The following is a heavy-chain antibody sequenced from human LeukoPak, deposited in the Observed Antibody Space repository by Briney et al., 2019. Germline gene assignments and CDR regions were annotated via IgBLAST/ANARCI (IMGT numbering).Heavy chain of an antibody. CDR3: ARDNTGYWTFDY. V-gene: IGHV4-31*03. Sequence: SETLSLTCTVSGGSINSGGYYWSWIRQHPGEGLEWIGYIYYSGSTYYNLSLKSRVTISIDTSKNQFPLKLTSVTAADTAVYYCARDNTGYWTFDYWGQGTLVTVSS. J-gene: IGHJ4*02. CDR1: GGSINSGGYY. D-gene: IGHD3-22*01. CDR2: IYYSGST.